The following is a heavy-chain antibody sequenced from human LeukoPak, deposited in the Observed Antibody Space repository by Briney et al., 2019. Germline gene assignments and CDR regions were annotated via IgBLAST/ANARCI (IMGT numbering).Heavy chain of an antibody. V-gene: IGHV4-59*01. CDR1: GGSISSYY. D-gene: IGHD6-19*01. J-gene: IGHJ4*02. Sequence: PSETLSLTCTVSGGSISSYYWSWIRQPPGEGLEWIGYIYYSGSTNYNPSLKSRVTISVDTSKNQFSLKLSSVTAADTAVYYCARSLYSSGWAAIGVEEYYFDYWGQGTLVTVSS. CDR2: IYYSGST. CDR3: ARSLYSSGWAAIGVEEYYFDY.